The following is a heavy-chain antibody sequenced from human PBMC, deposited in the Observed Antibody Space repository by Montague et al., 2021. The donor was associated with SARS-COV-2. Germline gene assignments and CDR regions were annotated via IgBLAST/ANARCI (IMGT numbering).Heavy chain of an antibody. CDR3: ARGDHPTTASWYFFDS. V-gene: IGHV4-4*07. D-gene: IGHD6-13*01. J-gene: IGHJ4*02. CDR2: IYSSGNT. CDR1: GGSINYHY. Sequence: SETLSLTCTVSGGSINYHYWHWLRQSAGKGLEWIGRIYSSGNTNSNPSLESRVIMSVDSSQNQFSLKLYSVTAADTAVYYCARGDHPTTASWYFFDSWGQGALVTVSS.